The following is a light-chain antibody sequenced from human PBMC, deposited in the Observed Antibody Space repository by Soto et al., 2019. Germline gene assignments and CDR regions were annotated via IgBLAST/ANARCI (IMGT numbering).Light chain of an antibody. J-gene: IGLJ1*01. CDR1: SNDIGAYGF. V-gene: IGLV2-14*01. Sequence: QSALTQPPSVSGSAGQSITISCTGHSNDIGAYGFVSWYQQHPGKAPRLLIYGVCNRPSGIPSRFSASKSGITASLTISGLQAEDEADYYCASFTTNRVYVFGPGTKVAVL. CDR2: GVC. CDR3: ASFTTNRVYV.